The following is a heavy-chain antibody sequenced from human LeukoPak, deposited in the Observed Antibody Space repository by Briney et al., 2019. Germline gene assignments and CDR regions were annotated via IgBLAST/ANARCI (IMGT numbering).Heavy chain of an antibody. D-gene: IGHD3-10*01. V-gene: IGHV1-2*06. J-gene: IGHJ4*02. CDR2: IDPNTGDT. CDR1: GQSLTGYF. Sequence: ATVKVSCKASGQSLTGYFIHWVRQAPGQGLEWVGRIDPNTGDTIYAQNFQGRVTVTSATSISTAYMELSRLTSDDTAVYFCARLGLHGSGTYYFFDYWGQGTLVTVSS. CDR3: ARLGLHGSGTYYFFDY.